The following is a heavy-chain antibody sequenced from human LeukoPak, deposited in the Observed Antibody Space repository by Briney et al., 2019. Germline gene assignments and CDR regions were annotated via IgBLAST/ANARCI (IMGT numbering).Heavy chain of an antibody. J-gene: IGHJ4*02. CDR3: AKLSGY. V-gene: IGHV3-30*18. Sequence: GRSLRLSCAASGFTFTSYGMHWGCQGPGKGLEWVSVISHDGSNKYYAASVKGRFTISRDNSKNTLYLQMNSLRAEDTAVYYCAKLSGYWGQGTLVTVPS. D-gene: IGHD5/OR15-5a*01. CDR1: GFTFTSYG. CDR2: ISHDGSNK.